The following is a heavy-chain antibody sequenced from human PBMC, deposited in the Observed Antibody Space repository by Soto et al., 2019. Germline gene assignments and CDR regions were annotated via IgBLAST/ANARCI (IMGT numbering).Heavy chain of an antibody. V-gene: IGHV4-59*01. CDR3: AATPHY. CDR1: GGSISNYH. CDR2: INNSGST. Sequence: SETLSLTCNVSGGSISNYHWSWIRQPPGKGLEWIGYINNSGSTNYNPSLKSRVTISVDTSNNQISLKVTSVTAADTAVYYCAATPHYWGQGTLVTVSS. D-gene: IGHD1-26*01. J-gene: IGHJ4*02.